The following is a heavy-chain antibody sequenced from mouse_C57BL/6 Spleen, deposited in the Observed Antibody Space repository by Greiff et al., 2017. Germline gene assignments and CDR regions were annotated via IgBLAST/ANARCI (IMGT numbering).Heavy chain of an antibody. CDR2: IDPSDSYT. CDR1: GYTFTSYW. D-gene: IGHD1-1*01. CDR3: ARWGTTVVANFDV. Sequence: QVQLKQPGAELVMPGASVKLSCKASGYTFTSYWMHWVKQRPGQGLEWIGEIDPSDSYTNYNQKFKGKSTLTVDKSSSTAYMQLSSLTSEDSAVYYCARWGTTVVANFDVWGTGTTVTVSS. J-gene: IGHJ1*03. V-gene: IGHV1-69*01.